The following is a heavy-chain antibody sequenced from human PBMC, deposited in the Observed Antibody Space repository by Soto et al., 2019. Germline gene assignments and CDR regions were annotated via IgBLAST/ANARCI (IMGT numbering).Heavy chain of an antibody. CDR2: IYYSGST. CDR3: ARPGRTGTTDY. D-gene: IGHD1-7*01. J-gene: IGHJ4*02. Sequence: QLQLQESGPGLVKPSETLSLTCTVSGGSISSSSYYWGWIRQPPGKGLEWIRSIYYSGSTYYNPSLKSRVTISVDTSKNQFSLKLSSVTAADTAVYYCARPGRTGTTDYWGQGTLVTVSS. CDR1: GGSISSSSYY. V-gene: IGHV4-39*01.